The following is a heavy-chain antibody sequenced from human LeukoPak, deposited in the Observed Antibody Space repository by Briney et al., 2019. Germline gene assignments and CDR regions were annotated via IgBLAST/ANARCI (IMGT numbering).Heavy chain of an antibody. CDR2: IRYDGNNK. J-gene: IGHJ4*02. D-gene: IGHD3-10*01. CDR3: AKDRGSGDY. Sequence: GGSLRLSCTASGFTFRSYGMHWVRQAPGKGLEWVAFIRYDGNNKYYADSVKGRFTISRDNSKNTLYLQKNSLRAEDTAVYYCAKDRGSGDYWGEGTLVTVSS. V-gene: IGHV3-30*02. CDR1: GFTFRSYG.